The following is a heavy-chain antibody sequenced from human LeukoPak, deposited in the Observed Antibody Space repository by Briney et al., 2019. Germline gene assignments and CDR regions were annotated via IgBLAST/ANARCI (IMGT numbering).Heavy chain of an antibody. V-gene: IGHV1-2*02. CDR3: ARVDYYGSGNTSGY. CDR2: INPNSGGT. Sequence: PTASVKVSCKASGYTFTGYYMHWVRQAPGQGLEWMGWINPNSGGTNYAQKFQGRVTMTRDTSISTAYMELSRLRSDDTAVYYCARVDYYGSGNTSGYWGQGTLVTVSS. J-gene: IGHJ4*02. D-gene: IGHD3-10*01. CDR1: GYTFTGYY.